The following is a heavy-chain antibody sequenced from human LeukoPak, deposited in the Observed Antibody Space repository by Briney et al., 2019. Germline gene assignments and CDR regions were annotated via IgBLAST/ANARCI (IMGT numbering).Heavy chain of an antibody. CDR2: INWNGGST. Sequence: RPGGSLRLSCAASGFTFDDYGMSWVRQAPGKGLEWVSGINWNGGSTGYADSVKVRFTISRDNAKNSLYLQMNSLRAEDTALYYCARGYCSSTSCSLQYYYYYMDVWGKGTTVTVSS. V-gene: IGHV3-20*04. D-gene: IGHD2-2*01. CDR1: GFTFDDYG. J-gene: IGHJ6*03. CDR3: ARGYCSSTSCSLQYYYYYMDV.